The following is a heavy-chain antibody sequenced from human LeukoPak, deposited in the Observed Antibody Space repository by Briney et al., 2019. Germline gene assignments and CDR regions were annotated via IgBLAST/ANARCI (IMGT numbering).Heavy chain of an antibody. CDR3: ARDLGYCSSTSCYGWFDP. CDR1: GGTFSSYA. D-gene: IGHD2-2*01. J-gene: IGHJ5*02. V-gene: IGHV1-69*13. Sequence: SVKVSCKASGGTFSSYATSWVRQAPGQGLEWMGGIIPIFGTANYAQKFQGRVTITADESTSTAYMELSSLRSEDTAVYYCARDLGYCSSTSCYGWFDPWGQGTLVTVS. CDR2: IIPIFGTA.